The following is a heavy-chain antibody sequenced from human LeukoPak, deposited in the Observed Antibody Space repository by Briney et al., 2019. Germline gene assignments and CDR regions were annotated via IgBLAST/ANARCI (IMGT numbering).Heavy chain of an antibody. CDR3: ARDAPYGGDLDY. J-gene: IGHJ4*02. CDR1: GFTFSSYG. CDR2: IWYDGSNK. Sequence: GGSLRLSCAASGFTFSSYGVHWVRQAPGKGLEWVAVIWYDGSNKYYADSVKGRFTISRDNSKNTLYLQMNSLRAEDTAVYYCARDAPYGGDLDYWGQGTLVTVSS. D-gene: IGHD2-21*01. V-gene: IGHV3-33*01.